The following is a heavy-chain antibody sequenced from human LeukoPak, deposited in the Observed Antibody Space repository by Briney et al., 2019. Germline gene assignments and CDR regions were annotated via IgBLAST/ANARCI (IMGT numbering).Heavy chain of an antibody. V-gene: IGHV5-51*01. D-gene: IGHD5-24*01. Sequence: GESLKISCQCSGYSFTTYWISWLRQMPAEGLDGMGVIYPGDAETRYSPSVQGQVTISADKSITPAYLQWGSLKASDPAMYYCTRSHRDGYHDAFDIWGQGTTVTVFS. J-gene: IGHJ3*02. CDR3: TRSHRDGYHDAFDI. CDR1: GYSFTTYW. CDR2: IYPGDAET.